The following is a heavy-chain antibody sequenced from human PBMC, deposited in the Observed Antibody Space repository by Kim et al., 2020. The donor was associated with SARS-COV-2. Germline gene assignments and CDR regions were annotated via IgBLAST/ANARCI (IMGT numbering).Heavy chain of an antibody. CDR2: VGDSGGST. V-gene: IGHV3-23*01. Sequence: GGSLRLSCEASGFTFSTFTMNWVRQTPGKGLEWVSAVGDSGGSTYYADSVRGRFTISRDNVKNTLYLQMNSLRVEDTAIYYCAKPYGSGIRSFDLWGQGTLVTVSS. CDR3: AKPYGSGIRSFDL. D-gene: IGHD3-10*01. J-gene: IGHJ3*01. CDR1: GFTFSTFT.